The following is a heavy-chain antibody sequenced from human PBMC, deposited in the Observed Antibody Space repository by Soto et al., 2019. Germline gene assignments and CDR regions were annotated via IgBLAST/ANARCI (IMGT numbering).Heavy chain of an antibody. CDR2: INPNSGGT. CDR1: GYNFTGSY. Sequence: GASVKVACKASGYNFTGSYMHWVRQDPGQGLEGMGWINPNSGGTNYAQKFQVRATMTRDTSISTAYMELSRLRSDDTAVYYCARDDPNYYDSSGYYGYWGQGTLVTVS. V-gene: IGHV1-2*02. D-gene: IGHD3-22*01. CDR3: ARDDPNYYDSSGYYGY. J-gene: IGHJ4*02.